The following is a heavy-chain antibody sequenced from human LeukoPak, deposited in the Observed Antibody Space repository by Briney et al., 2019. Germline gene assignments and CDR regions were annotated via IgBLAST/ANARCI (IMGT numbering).Heavy chain of an antibody. CDR3: AKDPTFGSWADY. V-gene: IGHV3-23*01. Sequence: GGSLRLSCAVSGFTFSSYAMSWVRQAPGKGLEWVSAISGSGGSTYYADSVKGRFTISRDNSKNTLYLQMNSLRAEDTAVYYCAKDPTFGSWADYWGQGTLVTVSS. CDR2: ISGSGGST. J-gene: IGHJ4*02. D-gene: IGHD6-13*01. CDR1: GFTFSSYA.